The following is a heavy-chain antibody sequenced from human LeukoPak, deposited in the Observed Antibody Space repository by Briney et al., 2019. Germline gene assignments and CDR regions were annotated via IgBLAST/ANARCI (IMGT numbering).Heavy chain of an antibody. CDR1: GLTFSTFW. D-gene: IGHD3-10*01. J-gene: IGHJ4*02. V-gene: IGHV3-7*02. CDR2: IKQEGREK. Sequence: GGSLRLSCAVSGLTFSTFWMNWVRQAPGKGLEWVARIKQEGREKYYVDSVKGRFTISRDSAEKSLYLQMNSLRPEDTAVYYCAAGSSVDFWGQGTLVTVSS. CDR3: AAGSSVDF.